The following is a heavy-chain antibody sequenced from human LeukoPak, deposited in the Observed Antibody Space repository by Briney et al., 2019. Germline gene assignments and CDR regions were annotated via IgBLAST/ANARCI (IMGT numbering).Heavy chain of an antibody. J-gene: IGHJ1*01. V-gene: IGHV3-74*01. D-gene: IGHD6-13*01. Sequence: GGSLRLSCAASGFSFSVYWMHWVRQAPGKGPVWVSRIKTDGSITDYADSVKGRFTISRDNAKNSLYLQMNSLRAEDTAVYYCAKDPPSSSWYLNFQHWGQGTLVTVSS. CDR2: IKTDGSIT. CDR3: AKDPPSSSWYLNFQH. CDR1: GFSFSVYW.